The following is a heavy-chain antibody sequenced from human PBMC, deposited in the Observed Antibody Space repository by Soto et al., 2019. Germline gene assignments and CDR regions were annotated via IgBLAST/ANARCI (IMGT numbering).Heavy chain of an antibody. D-gene: IGHD3-16*01. J-gene: IGHJ4*02. Sequence: QVQLQESCPGLVKPSETLSLTCTVSGGSMRGQHWSWIRQPPGKGLEWIGHHSDSTNYNPSLKSRITISTDTYKTQFSLKLSSVTAADTAVYYCATYTVGEGGRGYWGQGTLVTVSS. CDR3: ATYTVGEGGRGY. V-gene: IGHV4-4*09. CDR2: HHSDST. CDR1: GGSMRGQH.